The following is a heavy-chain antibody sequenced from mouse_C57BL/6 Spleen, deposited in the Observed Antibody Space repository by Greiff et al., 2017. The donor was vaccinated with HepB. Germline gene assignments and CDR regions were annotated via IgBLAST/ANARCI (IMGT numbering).Heavy chain of an antibody. J-gene: IGHJ2*01. Sequence: VQLKESGAELVRPGASVTLSCKASGYTFTDYEMHWVKQTPVHGLEWIGAIDPETGGTAYNQKFKGKAILTADKSSSTAYMELRSLTSEDSAVYYCTGDGYYGDYFDYWGQGTTLTVSS. CDR3: TGDGYYGDYFDY. V-gene: IGHV1-15*01. D-gene: IGHD2-3*01. CDR2: IDPETGGT. CDR1: GYTFTDYE.